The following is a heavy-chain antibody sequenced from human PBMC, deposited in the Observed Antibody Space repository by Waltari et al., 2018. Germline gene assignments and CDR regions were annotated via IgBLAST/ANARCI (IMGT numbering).Heavy chain of an antibody. CDR1: GYTFTGYY. Sequence: QVQLVQSGAEVKKPGASVKVSCKASGYTFTGYYMHWVRQAPGQGLEWMGWINPNSGGTNYAQKCQGRVTRTRDTSISTAYMELSRLRSDDTAVYYCARVDRIPALYWYCDLWGRGTLVTVSS. D-gene: IGHD2-2*01. J-gene: IGHJ2*01. CDR2: INPNSGGT. V-gene: IGHV1-2*02. CDR3: ARVDRIPALYWYCDL.